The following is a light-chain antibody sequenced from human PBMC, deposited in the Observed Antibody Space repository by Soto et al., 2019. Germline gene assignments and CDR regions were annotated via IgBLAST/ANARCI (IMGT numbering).Light chain of an antibody. V-gene: IGKV1-39*01. Sequence: DIQMTQSPSSLSASVGDRVTITCRASQSITTYLNWYRQKPGKAPKLLIYAASSLQSGVPSRFSGSGSETEFTLSISSLQPEDFATYFCQQIYSAPRTFGGGTNVDIK. J-gene: IGKJ4*01. CDR1: QSITTY. CDR2: AAS. CDR3: QQIYSAPRT.